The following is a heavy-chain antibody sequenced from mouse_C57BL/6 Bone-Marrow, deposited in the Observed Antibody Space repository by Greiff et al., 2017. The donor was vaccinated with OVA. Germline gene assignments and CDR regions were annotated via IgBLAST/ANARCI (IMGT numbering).Heavy chain of an antibody. J-gene: IGHJ1*03. D-gene: IGHD1-1*01. CDR2: INPSNGGT. CDR1: GYTFPSSW. CDR3: ARGESSYEYFDV. V-gene: IGHV1-53*01. Sequence: VQLQQPGTELVKPGASVKLSCKASGYTFPSSWMHWVKPRPGQGLEWIGNINPSNGGTNYNEKFKCKATLTVGKSSSTAYMQLSSLTSEDSAVYFCARGESSYEYFDVWGTGTTVTVSS.